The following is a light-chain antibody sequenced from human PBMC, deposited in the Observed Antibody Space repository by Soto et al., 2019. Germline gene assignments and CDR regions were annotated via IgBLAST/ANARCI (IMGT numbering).Light chain of an antibody. CDR3: YSATDNGVV. J-gene: IGLJ2*01. CDR1: ILAKKY. V-gene: IGLV3-27*01. Sequence: SYELTQPSSVSVSPGQTARITCSGDILAKKYARWFQQKPGQAPVLFIYKETERPSGIPERFSGSSSGTTVTLTISGAQFEDEADYYCYSATDNGVVFGGGTKLTVL. CDR2: KET.